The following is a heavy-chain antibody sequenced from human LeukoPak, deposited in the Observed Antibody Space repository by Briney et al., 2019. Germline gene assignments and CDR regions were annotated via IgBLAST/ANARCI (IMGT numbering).Heavy chain of an antibody. J-gene: IGHJ4*02. CDR1: GYTFTTYW. Sequence: GESLKISCKVSGYTFTTYWIGWVRQMPGKGLEWMGIIYPADSDTRYSPSFQGQVTISVDKSISTAYLQWSSLKASDTAIYYCAGRGTGTTLAFDYWGQGTLVTVSS. D-gene: IGHD1-1*01. CDR3: AGRGTGTTLAFDY. V-gene: IGHV5-51*01. CDR2: IYPADSDT.